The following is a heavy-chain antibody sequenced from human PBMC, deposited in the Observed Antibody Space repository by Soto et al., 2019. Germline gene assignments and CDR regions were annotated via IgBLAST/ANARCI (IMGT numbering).Heavy chain of an antibody. Sequence: PGGSLRLSCAASGFTFSTYEMNWVRQAPGKGLEWVSYISSSGTAIYYADSVKGRFTISRDNAKNTLYLQMSGLTAEDTAVYYCARSPYTSGHHYGMDVWGQGTTVTVSS. CDR2: ISSSGTAI. CDR3: ARSPYTSGHHYGMDV. D-gene: IGHD3-22*01. V-gene: IGHV3-48*03. J-gene: IGHJ6*02. CDR1: GFTFSTYE.